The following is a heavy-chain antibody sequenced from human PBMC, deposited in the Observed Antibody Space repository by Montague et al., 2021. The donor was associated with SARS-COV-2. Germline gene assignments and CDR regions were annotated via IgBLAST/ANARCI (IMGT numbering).Heavy chain of an antibody. V-gene: IGHV3-30*04. D-gene: IGHD1-26*01. CDR1: GFTFSSYA. CDR3: ARDSGSSFDP. J-gene: IGHJ5*02. CDR2: ISYDGSNK. Sequence: SLRLSCAASGFTFSSYAMHWVRQAPGQGLEWVALISYDGSNKYYADSVKGRFTISRDNSKNTLYLQMNSLRAGDTAVYYCARDSGSSFDPWGQGTLVTVSS.